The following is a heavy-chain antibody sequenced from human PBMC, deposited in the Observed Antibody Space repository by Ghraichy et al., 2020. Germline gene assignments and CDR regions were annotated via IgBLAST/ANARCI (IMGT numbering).Heavy chain of an antibody. J-gene: IGHJ5*02. Sequence: GGSLRLSCAASGFTFSNYVMSWVRQAPGKGLEWVSTISASGGGTYYADSVKGRFTNSRDNSKNTLYLQMNSLRADDTAVYYCAKAWGNCSGGVCPSYNWFYPWGQGTLVTVSS. CDR2: ISASGGGT. CDR3: AKAWGNCSGGVCPSYNWFYP. CDR1: GFTFSNYV. D-gene: IGHD2-8*02. V-gene: IGHV3-23*01.